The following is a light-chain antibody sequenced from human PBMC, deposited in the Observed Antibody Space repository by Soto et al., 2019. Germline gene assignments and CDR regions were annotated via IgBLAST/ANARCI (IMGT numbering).Light chain of an antibody. CDR3: QQFDSRPIT. Sequence: DIQMPPSPSSLSASVGDRVTITCQASQDITNYLNWYQQKPGKAPRLLVYDGSNLDTGVPSRFSGSGSGTHFSFTISSLHPEDIATYYCQQFDSRPITFGQGTRLEI. CDR1: QDITNY. V-gene: IGKV1-33*01. CDR2: DGS. J-gene: IGKJ5*01.